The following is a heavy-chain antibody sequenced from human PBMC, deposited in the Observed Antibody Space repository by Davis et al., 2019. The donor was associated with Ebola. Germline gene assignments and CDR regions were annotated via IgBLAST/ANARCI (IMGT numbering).Heavy chain of an antibody. D-gene: IGHD1-7*01. V-gene: IGHV3-33*01. Sequence: GESLKISCAASGFTLSSYGMHWVRQAPGKGLEWVAVIWYDGSNKYYADSVKGRFTISRDNSKNTLYLQMNSLRAEDTAVYYCARDPGTTPLYYFDYWGQGTLVTVSS. CDR3: ARDPGTTPLYYFDY. CDR1: GFTLSSYG. J-gene: IGHJ4*02. CDR2: IWYDGSNK.